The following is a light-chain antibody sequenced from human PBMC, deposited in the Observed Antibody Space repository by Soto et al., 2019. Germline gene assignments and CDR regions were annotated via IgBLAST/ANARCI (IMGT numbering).Light chain of an antibody. CDR3: EQYGSSQS. V-gene: IGKV3-20*01. J-gene: IGKJ1*01. Sequence: EIVLTQSPGTLSLSPRERATLSCRASQSVSSSYLAWYQQKPGQAPRLLIYGASSRATGIPDRFSGSGSGTDFTLTISSLEPEDFAVYYCEQYGSSQSFGQGTKVEI. CDR1: QSVSSSY. CDR2: GAS.